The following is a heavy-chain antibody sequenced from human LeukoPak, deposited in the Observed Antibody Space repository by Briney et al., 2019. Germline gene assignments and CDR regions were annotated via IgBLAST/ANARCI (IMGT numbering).Heavy chain of an antibody. Sequence: PGGSLRLSRAASGFTFSDYYMSWIRQAPGKGLEWVSYISSSGSTIYYADSVKGRFTISRDNAKNSLYLQMNSLRAEDTAVYYCARAHGSGRKRAFDIWGQGTMVTVSS. D-gene: IGHD3-10*01. CDR3: ARAHGSGRKRAFDI. V-gene: IGHV3-11*01. CDR2: ISSSGSTI. CDR1: GFTFSDYY. J-gene: IGHJ3*02.